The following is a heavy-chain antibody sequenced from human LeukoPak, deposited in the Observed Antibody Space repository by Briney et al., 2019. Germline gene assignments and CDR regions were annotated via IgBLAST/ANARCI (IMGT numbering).Heavy chain of an antibody. CDR3: ARDLAASYGSGSYYSPSGDY. D-gene: IGHD3-10*01. CDR1: GFTFSSYS. J-gene: IGHJ4*02. CDR2: ISSSSSYI. V-gene: IGHV3-21*01. Sequence: GGSLRLSCAASGFTFSSYSMNWVRQAPGKGLEWVSSISSSSSYIYYADSVKGRFTISRDNAKNSLYLQMNSLRAEDTAVYYCARDLAASYGSGSYYSPSGDYWGQGTLVTVSS.